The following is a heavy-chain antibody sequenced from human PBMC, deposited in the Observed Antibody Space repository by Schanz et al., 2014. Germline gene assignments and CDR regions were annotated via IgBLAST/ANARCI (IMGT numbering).Heavy chain of an antibody. CDR1: GFSLEIFA. D-gene: IGHD3-10*01. J-gene: IGHJ3*02. V-gene: IGHV3-23*03. CDR3: AKGRFGELSAFDI. Sequence: EVHLLESGGGLVEPGGSLRLSCATSGFSLEIFAVSWVRQAPGKGLEWVAILWHDGSKKYYADSVKGRFTISRDNSKNTLYLQMNSLRAEDTAVYYCAKGRFGELSAFDIWGQGTMVTVSS. CDR2: LWHDGSKK.